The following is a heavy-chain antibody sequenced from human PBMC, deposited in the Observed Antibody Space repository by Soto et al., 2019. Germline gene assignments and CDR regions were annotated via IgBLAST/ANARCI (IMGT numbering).Heavy chain of an antibody. D-gene: IGHD2-2*01. CDR2: IYPGDSDT. CDR1: GYSFTSYW. V-gene: IGHV5-51*01. CDR3: ARSGVVPAAMANYYYGMDV. Sequence: GESLKISCKGSGYSFTSYWIGWVRQMPGKGLEWMGIIYPGDSDTRYSPSFQGQVTISADKSISTAYLQWSSLKASDTAMYYCARSGVVPAAMANYYYGMDVWGQGTTVTVSS. J-gene: IGHJ6*02.